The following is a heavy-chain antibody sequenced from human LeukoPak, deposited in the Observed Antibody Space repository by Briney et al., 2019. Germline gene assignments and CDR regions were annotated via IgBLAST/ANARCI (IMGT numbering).Heavy chain of an antibody. CDR1: GFTFSSYA. V-gene: IGHV3-23*01. CDR2: LRGDGET. J-gene: IGHJ4*02. D-gene: IGHD3-10*01. CDR3: AKASWVSSADAVL. Sequence: PGGSLTLSCVASGFTFSSYAMSWVRQAPARGLEWVPSLRGDGETFYADSVKGRFTLSRDDSRNAVFLHLNNLRVEDTALYYCAKASWVSSADAVLWGQGTVFTVS.